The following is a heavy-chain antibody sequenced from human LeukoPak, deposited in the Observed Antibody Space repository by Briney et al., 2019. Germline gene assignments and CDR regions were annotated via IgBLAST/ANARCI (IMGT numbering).Heavy chain of an antibody. V-gene: IGHV1-46*01. CDR2: INPSGGRT. Sequence: ASVKVSCKASGYTFTRYYLHWVQQAPGQGLEWMGIINPSGGRTNNAQQFQGRVTMTRDTSTSTVYMQLSSLRSEDTAVYYCARDLAIAAAPYGMDVWGQGTTVTASS. CDR3: ARDLAIAAAPYGMDV. D-gene: IGHD6-13*01. J-gene: IGHJ6*02. CDR1: GYTFTRYY.